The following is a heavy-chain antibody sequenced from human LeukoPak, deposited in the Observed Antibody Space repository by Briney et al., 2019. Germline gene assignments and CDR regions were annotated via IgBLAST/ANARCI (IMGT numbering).Heavy chain of an antibody. CDR1: RGTLSSYA. D-gene: IGHD3-10*01. CDR3: ARDFPRFGEFTSAFNWFDP. CDR2: IIPILDTA. Sequence: SVKVSRKASRGTLSSYAISWVRQAPGQGLEWMGGIIPILDTANIAQKFRGGVTITADESTSTAYMELSSLRSEYTAVYYCARDFPRFGEFTSAFNWFDPWGQGTLLTVPS. J-gene: IGHJ5*02. V-gene: IGHV1-69*13.